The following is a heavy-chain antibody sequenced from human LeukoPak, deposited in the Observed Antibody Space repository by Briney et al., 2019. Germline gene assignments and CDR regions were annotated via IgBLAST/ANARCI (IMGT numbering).Heavy chain of an antibody. V-gene: IGHV1-69*01. J-gene: IGHJ4*02. CDR3: ARSYYDSSGHLDY. Sequence: SVKVSCKASGGTFSSYAISWVRQAPGQGLEWMGGIIPIFGTANYAQKFQGRVTITADESTSTAYMELSSLRSEDTAVYYCARSYYDSSGHLDYWGQGTLVTVSS. CDR1: GGTFSSYA. D-gene: IGHD3-22*01. CDR2: IIPIFGTA.